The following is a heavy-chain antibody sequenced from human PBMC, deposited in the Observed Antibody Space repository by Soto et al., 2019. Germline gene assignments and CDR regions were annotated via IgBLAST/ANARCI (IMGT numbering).Heavy chain of an antibody. CDR3: ARDNTNLRQQLIWGLGDY. J-gene: IGHJ4*02. CDR2: ISYDGSNK. V-gene: IGHV3-30-3*01. CDR1: GFTFSSYA. D-gene: IGHD6-13*01. Sequence: GGSLRLSCAASGFTFSSYAMHWVRQAPGKGLEWVAVISYDGSNKYYADSVKGRFTISRDNSKNTLYLQMNSLRAEDTAVYYCARDNTNLRQQLIWGLGDYWGQGTLVTVSS.